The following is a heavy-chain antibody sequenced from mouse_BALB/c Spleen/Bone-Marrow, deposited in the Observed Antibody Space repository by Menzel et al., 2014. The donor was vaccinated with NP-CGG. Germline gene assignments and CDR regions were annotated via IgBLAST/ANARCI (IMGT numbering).Heavy chain of an antibody. J-gene: IGHJ3*01. CDR3: ASPIYYDYPLFAY. CDR2: IWAGGGT. CDR1: GFSLTSYG. V-gene: IGHV2-9*02. D-gene: IGHD2-4*01. Sequence: VQGVESGPGLVAPSQSLSITCTVSGFSLTSYGVHWVRQPPGKGLEWLGVIWAGGGTNYNSALMSRLSISKDNSKSQVFLKMNSLQTDDTAMYYCASPIYYDYPLFAYWGQGTLVTVSA.